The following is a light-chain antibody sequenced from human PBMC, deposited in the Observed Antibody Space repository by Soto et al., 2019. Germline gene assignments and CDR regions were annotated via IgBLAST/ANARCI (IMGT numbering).Light chain of an antibody. CDR2: DVN. Sequence: QSVLTQPASVSGSPGQSITISCTGTSSDVGGFDYVSWYQQHPGKAPKLMIYDVNNRPSGVSNRFSGSKSGNTASLTISGLQAEDEADYYCSSYRAGSTSYVFGTGTKVTVL. CDR1: SSDVGGFDY. CDR3: SSYRAGSTSYV. J-gene: IGLJ1*01. V-gene: IGLV2-14*01.